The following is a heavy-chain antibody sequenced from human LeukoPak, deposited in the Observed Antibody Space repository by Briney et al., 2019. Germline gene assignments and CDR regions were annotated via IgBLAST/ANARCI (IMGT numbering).Heavy chain of an antibody. J-gene: IGHJ5*02. Sequence: TSETLSLTCAVCGGSFSGYYWSWIRQPPGKGLEWIGEINHSGSTNYNPSLKSRVTISVDTSKNQFSLKLSSVTAADTAVYYCARGEQQLPHWFDPWGQGTLVTVSS. CDR3: ARGEQQLPHWFDP. D-gene: IGHD6-13*01. CDR1: GGSFSGYY. V-gene: IGHV4-34*01. CDR2: INHSGST.